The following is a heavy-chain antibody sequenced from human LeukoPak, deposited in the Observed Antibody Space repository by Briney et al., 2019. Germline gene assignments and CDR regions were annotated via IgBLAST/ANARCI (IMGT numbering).Heavy chain of an antibody. CDR2: ISSSSSYI. Sequence: PGGSLRLSCAASGFTFSSYSMNWVRQAPGKGLEWVSSISSSSSYINYADSVKGRFTISRDNAKNSLYLQMNSLRAEDTAVYYCAKEAQGCSITSCYFDSWGQGNLVTVSS. J-gene: IGHJ4*02. CDR3: AKEAQGCSITSCYFDS. CDR1: GFTFSSYS. V-gene: IGHV3-21*01. D-gene: IGHD2-2*01.